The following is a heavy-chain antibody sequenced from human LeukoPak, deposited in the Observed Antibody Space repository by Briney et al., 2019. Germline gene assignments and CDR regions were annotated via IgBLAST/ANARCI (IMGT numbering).Heavy chain of an antibody. CDR2: INPNSGGT. CDR1: GYTFTCYY. CDR3: ARDGRGLWFGELYDWFDL. Sequence: GASVKVSCKASGYTFTCYYMHWVRQAPGQGLEWMGWINPNSGGTNYAQKFQGRVTMTRDTSISTAYMELSRLRSDDTAVYYCARDGRGLWFGELYDWFDLWGQGTLVTVSS. J-gene: IGHJ5*02. V-gene: IGHV1-2*02. D-gene: IGHD3-10*01.